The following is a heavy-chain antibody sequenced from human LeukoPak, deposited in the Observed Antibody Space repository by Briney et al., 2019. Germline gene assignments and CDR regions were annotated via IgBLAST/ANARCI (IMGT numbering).Heavy chain of an antibody. CDR2: INTNTGNP. CDR1: GYTFTSYA. J-gene: IGHJ5*02. D-gene: IGHD3-10*01. CDR3: ARVYYYGSGSYYGRFDP. Sequence: ASVKVSCKASGYTFTSYAMNWVRQAPGHGLEWMGWINTNTGNPTYAQGFTGRFVFSLDTSVSTAYLQISSLKAEDTAVYYCARVYYYGSGSYYGRFDPWGQGTLVTVSS. V-gene: IGHV7-4-1*02.